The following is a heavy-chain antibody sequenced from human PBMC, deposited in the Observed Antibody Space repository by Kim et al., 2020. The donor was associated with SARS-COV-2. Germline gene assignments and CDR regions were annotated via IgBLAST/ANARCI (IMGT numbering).Heavy chain of an antibody. D-gene: IGHD5-18*01. CDR2: ISYDGGNK. CDR3: ARRGYTAILYYFDY. Sequence: GGSLRLSCAASGFTFSSYAMHWVRQAPGKGLEWVAFISYDGGNKYYADSVKGRFTISRDISKNTLYLQMNSLRAEDTAVYYCARRGYTAILYYFDYWGQG. CDR1: GFTFSSYA. J-gene: IGHJ4*02. V-gene: IGHV3-30*04.